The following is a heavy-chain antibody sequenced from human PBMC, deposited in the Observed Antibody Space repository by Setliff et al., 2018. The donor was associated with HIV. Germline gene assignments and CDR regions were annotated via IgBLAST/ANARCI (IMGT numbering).Heavy chain of an antibody. J-gene: IGHJ4*02. CDR3: ARPGIAAADYYFDY. CDR2: VNPSGGST. CDR1: AGSFSIFA. Sequence: GASVKVSCKSSAGSFSIFAINWVRQAPGQGLEWVGMVNPSGGSTAYAQKFQGRVTIIRDTSTSTVYMDLSSLRSEGTAVYYCARPGIAAADYYFDYWGQGALVTVSS. D-gene: IGHD6-13*01. V-gene: IGHV1-46*01.